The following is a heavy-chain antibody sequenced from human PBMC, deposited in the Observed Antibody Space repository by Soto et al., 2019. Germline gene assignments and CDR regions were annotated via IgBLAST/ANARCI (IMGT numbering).Heavy chain of an antibody. J-gene: IGHJ3*02. CDR3: AREGILEWTGPAFDI. V-gene: IGHV3-21*01. Sequence: GGSLRLSCAASGFTFSSYSMNWVRQAPGKGLEWVSSISSSSSYIYYADSVKGRFTISRDNAKNSLYLKMNSLRAEDTAVYYCAREGILEWTGPAFDIWGQGTMVTVSS. D-gene: IGHD3-3*01. CDR2: ISSSSSYI. CDR1: GFTFSSYS.